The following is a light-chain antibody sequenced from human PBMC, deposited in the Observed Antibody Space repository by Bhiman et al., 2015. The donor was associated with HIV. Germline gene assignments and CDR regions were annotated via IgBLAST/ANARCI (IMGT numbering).Light chain of an antibody. CDR1: SSNIGSNT. V-gene: IGLV1-44*01. CDR3: SSYISSSTLYV. CDR2: RNN. Sequence: QSVLTQPPSASGTPGQRVTISCSRSSSNIGSNTVNWYQQLPGTAPKLLIYRNNQRPSGVPDRFSGSKSGTSASLAISGLQAEDEADYYCSSYISSSTLYVFGSGTKVTVL. J-gene: IGLJ1*01.